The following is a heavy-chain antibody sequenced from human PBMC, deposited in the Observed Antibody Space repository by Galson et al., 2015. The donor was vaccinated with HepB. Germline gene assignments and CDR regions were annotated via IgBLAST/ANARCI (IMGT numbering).Heavy chain of an antibody. V-gene: IGHV3-49*04. CDR2: IRSKAYGGTT. J-gene: IGHJ4*02. Sequence: SLRLSCAASGFTFGDYAMSWVRQAPGKGLEWVGFIRSKAYGGTTEYAASVKGRFTISRDDSKSIAYLQMNSLKTEDTAVYYCTRDTGRYNYDSSGYYYWGQGTLVTVSS. CDR3: TRDTGRYNYDSSGYYY. D-gene: IGHD3-22*01. CDR1: GFTFGDYA.